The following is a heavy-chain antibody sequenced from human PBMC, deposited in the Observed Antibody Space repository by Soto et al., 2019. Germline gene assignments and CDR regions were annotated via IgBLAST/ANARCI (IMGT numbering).Heavy chain of an antibody. CDR3: AREWNYRFDY. Sequence: PWWCLRLACVASRFSFGSYVMDWIRQRPSRCLEWMAVISSGGTYQSYADSVRGRFTISRDNSNNTLYAQIDNLTTADTGDFYWAREWNYRFDYWSQGTLVTVSS. D-gene: IGHD3-16*02. CDR2: ISSGGTYQ. V-gene: IGHV3-30*19. CDR1: RFSFGSYV. J-gene: IGHJ4*02.